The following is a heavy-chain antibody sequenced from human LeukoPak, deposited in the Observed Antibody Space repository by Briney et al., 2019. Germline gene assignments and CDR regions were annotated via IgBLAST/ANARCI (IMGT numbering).Heavy chain of an antibody. V-gene: IGHV1-2*02. CDR1: GYTFTGYY. CDR3: ARAYYGSGSYEYYYGMDV. Sequence: ASVKVSCKASGYTFTGYYMHWVRQAPGQGLEWMGWINPNSGGTNYAQKFQGRVTMTRDTSISTAYMELSRLRSDDTAVYYCARAYYGSGSYEYYYGMDVWGQGTTVTVSS. CDR2: INPNSGGT. J-gene: IGHJ6*02. D-gene: IGHD3-10*01.